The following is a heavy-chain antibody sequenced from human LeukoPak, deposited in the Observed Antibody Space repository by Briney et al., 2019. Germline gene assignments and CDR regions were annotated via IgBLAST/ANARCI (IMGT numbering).Heavy chain of an antibody. CDR1: GGTFSSYA. CDR3: ARRADGDYLDY. V-gene: IGHV1-69*04. J-gene: IGHJ4*02. Sequence: SVKVSCKASGGTFSSYAISWVRQAPGQGLEWMGRIIPILGIANYAQKFQGRVTITADKSTSTAYMELSSLGSEDTAVYYCARRADGDYLDYWGQGTLVTVSS. CDR2: IIPILGIA. D-gene: IGHD4-17*01.